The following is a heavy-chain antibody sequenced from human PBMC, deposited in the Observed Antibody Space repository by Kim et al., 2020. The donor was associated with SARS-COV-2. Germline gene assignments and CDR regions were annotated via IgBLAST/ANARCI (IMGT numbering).Heavy chain of an antibody. CDR1: GYSFTSYW. CDR3: ARLPKPNNVTYYDFWSGYWGGYYYYGMDV. CDR2: IYPGDSDT. Sequence: GESLKISCKGSGYSFTSYWIGWVRQMPGKGLEWMGIIYPGDSDTRYSPSFQGQVTISADKSISTAYLQWSSLKASDTAMYYCARLPKPNNVTYYDFWSGYWGGYYYYGMDVWGQGTTVTVSS. V-gene: IGHV5-51*01. D-gene: IGHD3-3*01. J-gene: IGHJ6*02.